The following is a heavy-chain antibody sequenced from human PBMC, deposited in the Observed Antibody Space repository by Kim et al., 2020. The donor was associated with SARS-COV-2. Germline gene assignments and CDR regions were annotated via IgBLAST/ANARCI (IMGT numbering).Heavy chain of an antibody. D-gene: IGHD5-18*01. Sequence: ASVKVSCKASGYTFTSYGISWVRQAPGQGLEWMGWISAYNGNTNYAQKLQGRVTMTTDTSTSTAYMELRSLRSDDTAVYYCARDLVDTAMVNSLHYYGMDVWGQGPTVTVSS. J-gene: IGHJ6*02. CDR3: ARDLVDTAMVNSLHYYGMDV. CDR2: ISAYNGNT. V-gene: IGHV1-18*01. CDR1: GYTFTSYG.